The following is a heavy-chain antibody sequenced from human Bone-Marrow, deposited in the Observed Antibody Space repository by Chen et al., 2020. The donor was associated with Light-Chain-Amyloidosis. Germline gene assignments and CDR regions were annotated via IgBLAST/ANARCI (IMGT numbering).Heavy chain of an antibody. CDR2: INHSGST. CDR3: ARVRISGGSCYHPFDS. D-gene: IGHD2-15*01. J-gene: IGHJ4*02. Sequence: QVQLQQWGAGLLKPSETLSLTCAVYGGSFSGYYWSWIRQPPGKGLEWIGEINHSGSTNYNPSLKSRVTISVDTSKNQFSLKLSSVTAADTAVYYCARVRISGGSCYHPFDSWGQGTLVTVSS. V-gene: IGHV4-34*01. CDR1: GGSFSGYY.